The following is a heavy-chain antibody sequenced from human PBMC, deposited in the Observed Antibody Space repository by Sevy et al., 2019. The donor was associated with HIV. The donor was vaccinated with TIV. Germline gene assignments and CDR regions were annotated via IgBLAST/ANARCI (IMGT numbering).Heavy chain of an antibody. Sequence: GGSLRLSCVASGFTFSSYWMSWVRQAPGKGLEWVANINKDGSEKYYVDSVKGRFTISRDNAKNLLYLQMNSLRAEDTAVYYCARDPIAATGAWGQGTLVTVSS. CDR1: GFTFSSYW. CDR2: INKDGSEK. CDR3: ARDPIAATGA. J-gene: IGHJ5*02. V-gene: IGHV3-7*01. D-gene: IGHD6-13*01.